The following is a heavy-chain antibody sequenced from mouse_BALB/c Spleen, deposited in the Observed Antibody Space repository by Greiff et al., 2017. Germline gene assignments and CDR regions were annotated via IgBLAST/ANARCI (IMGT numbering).Heavy chain of an antibody. CDR2: ISYSGST. Sequence: EVKLMESGPGLVKPSQSLSLTCTVTGYSITSDYAWNWIRQFPGNKLEWMGYISYSGSTSYNPSLKSRISITRDTSKNQFFLQLNSVTTEDTATYYCARGEDDYDGAWFAYWGQGTLVTVSA. CDR3: ARGEDDYDGAWFAY. V-gene: IGHV3-2*02. CDR1: GYSITSDYA. J-gene: IGHJ3*01. D-gene: IGHD2-4*01.